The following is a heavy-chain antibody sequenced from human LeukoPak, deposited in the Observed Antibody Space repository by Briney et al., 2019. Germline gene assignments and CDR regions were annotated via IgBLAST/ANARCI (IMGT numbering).Heavy chain of an antibody. CDR2: IKSKTDGGTT. CDR1: GFTFSNAW. CDR3: TTGYYYGDGAGY. V-gene: IGHV3-15*01. Sequence: GGSLRLSXAASGFTFSNAWMSWVRQAPGKGLEWVGRIKSKTDGGTTDYAAPVKGRFTISRDDSKNTLYLQMNSLKTEDTAVYYCTTGYYYGDGAGYWGQGTLVTVSS. D-gene: IGHD3-22*01. J-gene: IGHJ4*02.